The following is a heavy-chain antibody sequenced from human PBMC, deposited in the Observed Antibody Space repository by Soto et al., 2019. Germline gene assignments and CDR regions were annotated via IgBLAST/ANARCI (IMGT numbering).Heavy chain of an antibody. V-gene: IGHV3-30*18. CDR1: GFTFSSYG. CDR2: ISYDGSNK. J-gene: IGHJ6*02. D-gene: IGHD6-13*01. Sequence: QVQLVESGGGVVQPGRSLRLSCAASGFTFSSYGMHWVRQAPGKGLEWVAVISYDGSNKYYADSMKGRFTISRDNSKNTLYLQMNSLRAEDTAVYYCAKGQQLVYYYGMDVWGQGTTVTVSS. CDR3: AKGQQLVYYYGMDV.